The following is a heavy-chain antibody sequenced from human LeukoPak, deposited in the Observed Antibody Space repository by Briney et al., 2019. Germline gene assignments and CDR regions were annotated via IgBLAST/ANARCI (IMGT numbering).Heavy chain of an antibody. CDR1: GYTFTSYG. CDR3: ARDCSGGSCYWGDDY. CDR2: ISAYNGNT. J-gene: IGHJ4*02. V-gene: IGHV1-18*01. Sequence: ASVKVSCEASGYTFTSYGISWVRQAPGQGLEWMGWISAYNGNTNYAQKLQGRVTMTTDTSTSTAYMELRSLRSDDTAVYYCARDCSGGSCYWGDDYWGQGTLVTVSS. D-gene: IGHD2-15*01.